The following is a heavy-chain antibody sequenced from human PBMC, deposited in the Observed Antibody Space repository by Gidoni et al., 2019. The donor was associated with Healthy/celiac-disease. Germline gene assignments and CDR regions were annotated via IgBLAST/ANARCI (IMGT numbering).Heavy chain of an antibody. Sequence: QVQLVESGGGLVKPGGSLRLSCAASGFTFSDYYMSWIRQAPGKGLEWVSYISSSSSYTNYADSVKGRFTISRDNAKNPLYLQMNSLRAEDTAVYYCARGGRVGATPETDAFDIWGQGTMVTVSS. J-gene: IGHJ3*02. CDR3: ARGGRVGATPETDAFDI. D-gene: IGHD1-26*01. CDR1: GFTFSDYY. CDR2: ISSSSSYT. V-gene: IGHV3-11*06.